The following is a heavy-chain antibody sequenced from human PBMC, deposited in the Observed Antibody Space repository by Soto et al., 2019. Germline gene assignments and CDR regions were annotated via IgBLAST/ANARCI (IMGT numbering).Heavy chain of an antibody. CDR3: ARGHYDYVWGSYRSFDY. V-gene: IGHV1-46*01. CDR2: INPSGGST. D-gene: IGHD3-16*02. CDR1: GYTFTSYY. Sequence: SVKVSCKASGYTFTSYYMHWVRQAPVQGLEWMGIINPSGGSTSYAQKFQGRVTMTRDTSTSTVYMELSRLRSEDTAVYYCARGHYDYVWGSYRSFDYWGQGTLVTVSS. J-gene: IGHJ4*02.